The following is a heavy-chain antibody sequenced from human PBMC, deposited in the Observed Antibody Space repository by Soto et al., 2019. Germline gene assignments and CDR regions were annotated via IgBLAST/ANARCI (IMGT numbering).Heavy chain of an antibody. CDR1: GYIFTDYY. CDR2: IIPSTGDT. J-gene: IGHJ3*01. Sequence: QVHLVQSGAEVKEPGASVKVSCEASGYIFTDYYLHWVRQAPGHGLEWLGWIIPSTGDTNYAQKFQGRVTMTRDTSISTAYMELSGLRFDDTAVYYCARDSPYDLWGQGIMVTVST. CDR3: ARDSPYDL. V-gene: IGHV1-2*02.